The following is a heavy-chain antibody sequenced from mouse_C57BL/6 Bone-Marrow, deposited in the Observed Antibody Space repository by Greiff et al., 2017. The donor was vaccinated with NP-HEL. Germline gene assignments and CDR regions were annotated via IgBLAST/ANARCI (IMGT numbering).Heavy chain of an antibody. CDR1: GYSITSGYY. Sequence: ESGPGLVKPSQSLSLTCSVTGYSITSGYYWNWIRQFPGNKLEWMGYISYDGSTNYNPSLKNPISITRDTSNNQVYLKLNSVTTEDTAAYYCASYYYGKDYWGQGTTRTVSS. D-gene: IGHD1-1*01. CDR2: ISYDGST. CDR3: ASYYYGKDY. V-gene: IGHV3-6*01. J-gene: IGHJ2*01.